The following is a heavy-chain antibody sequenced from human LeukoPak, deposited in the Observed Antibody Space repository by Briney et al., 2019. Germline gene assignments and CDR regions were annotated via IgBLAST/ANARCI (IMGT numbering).Heavy chain of an antibody. Sequence: PSETLSLTCAVYGGSFSGDYSGWIRQPPGKWLEWVGEINISGRTNNNPSLKSRATRSVDTTKNQFSLKLGAGTAADTAGSSLARGRRRSGWVSPGSYFAYWGQGPLVTVPS. D-gene: IGHD6-19*01. V-gene: IGHV4-34*04. CDR1: GGSFSGDY. J-gene: IGHJ4*02. CDR2: INISGRT. CDR3: ARGRRRSGWVSPGSYFAY.